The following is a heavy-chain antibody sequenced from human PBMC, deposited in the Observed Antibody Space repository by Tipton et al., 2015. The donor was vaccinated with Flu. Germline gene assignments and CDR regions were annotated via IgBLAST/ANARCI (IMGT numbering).Heavy chain of an antibody. CDR1: GGSFSGYY. CDR2: INHSGST. J-gene: IGHJ4*02. V-gene: IGHV4-34*01. Sequence: LRLSCAVYGGSFSGYYWSWIRQPPGKGLEWIGEINHSGSTNYNPSLKSRVTISVDTSKNQFSLRLSSVTAADTAVYYCAKTTSSEYDGSGRDFDYWGQGTLVTVSS. CDR3: AKTTSSEYDGSGRDFDY. D-gene: IGHD3-10*01.